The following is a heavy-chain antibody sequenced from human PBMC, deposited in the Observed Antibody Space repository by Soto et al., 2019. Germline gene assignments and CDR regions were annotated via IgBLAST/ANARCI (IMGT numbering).Heavy chain of an antibody. D-gene: IGHD3-22*01. CDR3: VTPDSSGYYSH. J-gene: IGHJ4*02. Sequence: GESLKISCKASVYIFTSYWIGWVRQMPGIGLEWMGIVNPADSDTRYSPSFQGQVTVSADKSISTAYLQWGSLKAPDTAMYYCVTPDSSGYYSHWGQGTPVTVSS. V-gene: IGHV5-51*01. CDR2: VNPADSDT. CDR1: VYIFTSYW.